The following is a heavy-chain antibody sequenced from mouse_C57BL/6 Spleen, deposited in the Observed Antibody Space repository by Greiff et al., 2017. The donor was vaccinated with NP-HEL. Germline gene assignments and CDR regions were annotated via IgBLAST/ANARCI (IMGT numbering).Heavy chain of an antibody. D-gene: IGHD2-5*01. CDR2: IYPGDGDT. CDR3: ARSGYYSNPYYYAMDY. Sequence: QVQLQQSGPELVKPGASVKISCKASGYAFSSSWMNWVKQRPGKGLEWIGRIYPGDGDTNYNGKFKGKATLTADKSSSTAYMQLSSLTSEDSAVYFCARSGYYSNPYYYAMDYWGQGTSVTVSS. CDR1: GYAFSSSW. V-gene: IGHV1-82*01. J-gene: IGHJ4*01.